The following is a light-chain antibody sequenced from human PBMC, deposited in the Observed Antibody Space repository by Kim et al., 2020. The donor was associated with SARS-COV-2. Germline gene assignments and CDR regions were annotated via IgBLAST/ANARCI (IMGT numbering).Light chain of an antibody. CDR2: GGS. J-gene: IGKJ1*01. CDR1: QSVGSTY. Sequence: EIVVTQSPDTLSLSPGESATLSCRASQSVGSTYLAWYQQKPGQAHRLLIYGGSSRATGIPDRFSGSGSGTDFTLAISRLEPEDFAVYYCQQYLISPWTFGQGTKVDIK. CDR3: QQYLISPWT. V-gene: IGKV3-20*01.